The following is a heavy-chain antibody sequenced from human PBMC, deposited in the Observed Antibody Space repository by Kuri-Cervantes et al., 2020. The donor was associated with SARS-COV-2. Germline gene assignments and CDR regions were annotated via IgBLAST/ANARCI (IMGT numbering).Heavy chain of an antibody. CDR1: GFTFSSYA. CDR3: ARMGEPYYMDV. Sequence: GGSLRLSCAVSGFTFSSYAMHWVRQAPGKGLEYVSAISSNGGSTYYANSVKGRFTISRDNSKNTLYLQMGSLRAEDMAVYYCARMGEPYYMDVWGKGTTVTVSS. D-gene: IGHD3-16*01. CDR2: ISSNGGST. J-gene: IGHJ6*03. V-gene: IGHV3-64*01.